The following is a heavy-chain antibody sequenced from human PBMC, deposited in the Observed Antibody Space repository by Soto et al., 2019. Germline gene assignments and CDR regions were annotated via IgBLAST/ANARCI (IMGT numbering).Heavy chain of an antibody. V-gene: IGHV1-3*01. Sequence: ASVKVSCKASGYTFTSYSMHWVRHAPGQRLEWMGWINAGNGNTKYSQKFQGRVTITRDTSASTAYMELSSLRSGDTAVYYCARGAERERGYSYGYCFDYWGQGTLVTVSS. CDR1: GYTFTSYS. CDR2: INAGNGNT. D-gene: IGHD5-18*01. J-gene: IGHJ4*02. CDR3: ARGAERERGYSYGYCFDY.